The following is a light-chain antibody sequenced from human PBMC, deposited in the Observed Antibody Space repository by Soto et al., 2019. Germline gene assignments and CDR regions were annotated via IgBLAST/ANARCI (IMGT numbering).Light chain of an antibody. V-gene: IGKV1-33*01. Sequence: DIQMTQSPSSLSASVGDRVTITCQASQDISNYLNWYQQKPGKAPKLLIYAASNLETGVPSRFSGSGSGTDFTFTISSLQPEDIATYYCQQYDNIPITFGPGTKVDIK. J-gene: IGKJ3*01. CDR1: QDISNY. CDR3: QQYDNIPIT. CDR2: AAS.